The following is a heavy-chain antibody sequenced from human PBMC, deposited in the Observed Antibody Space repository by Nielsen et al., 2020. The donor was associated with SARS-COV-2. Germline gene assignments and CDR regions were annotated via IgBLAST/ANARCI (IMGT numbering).Heavy chain of an antibody. V-gene: IGHV1-18*01. CDR2: ISAYNGNT. J-gene: IGHJ4*02. Sequence: WVRQAPGQGLEWMGWISAYNGNTNYAQKLQGRVTMTTDTSTSTAYMELSSLRSEDTAVYYCARGVDTAMEPPGHWGQGTLVTVSS. D-gene: IGHD5-18*01. CDR3: ARGVDTAMEPPGH.